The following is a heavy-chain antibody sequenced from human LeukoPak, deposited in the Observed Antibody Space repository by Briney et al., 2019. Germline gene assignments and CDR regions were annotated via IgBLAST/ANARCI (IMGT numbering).Heavy chain of an antibody. V-gene: IGHV4-39*01. CDR1: GGSISSSSYY. D-gene: IGHD3-22*01. CDR3: ASLSYYDSSGYFRFDP. CDR2: NYYSEST. Sequence: SETLSLTCTVSGGSISSSSYYWGWIRQPPGKGLGLIGSNYYSESTYYNPSLKSRDTISVDTSNNQFSLKLSSVPAADTAVYYCASLSYYDSSGYFRFDPWGQGTLVTVSS. J-gene: IGHJ5*02.